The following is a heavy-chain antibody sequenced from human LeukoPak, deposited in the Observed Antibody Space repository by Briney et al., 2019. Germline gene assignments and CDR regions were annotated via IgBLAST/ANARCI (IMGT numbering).Heavy chain of an antibody. V-gene: IGHV3-23*01. CDR1: GFTFSNNA. J-gene: IGHJ4*02. D-gene: IGHD1/OR15-1a*01. Sequence: GGSPRLSXAVSGFTFSNNAMTWVRQAPGKGLEWVSAISGSGGSTYYADSVKGRFTVSRDNSKNTLYLQMNSLRAEDTAVYYCANDVTVRNWNRIDYWGQGTLVTVSS. CDR3: ANDVTVRNWNRIDY. CDR2: ISGSGGST.